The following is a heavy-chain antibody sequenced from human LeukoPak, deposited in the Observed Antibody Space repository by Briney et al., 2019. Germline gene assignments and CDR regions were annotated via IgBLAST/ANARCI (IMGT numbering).Heavy chain of an antibody. CDR1: GYSISSGYY. CDR3: AGYMRLRDYGGNSYDY. J-gene: IGHJ4*02. Sequence: PSETLSLTCTVSGYSISSGYYWGWIRQPPGKGLEWIGSIYHSGSTYYNPSLKSRVTISVDTSKNQFSLKLSSVTAADTAVYYCAGYMRLRDYGGNSYDYWGQGTLVTVSS. CDR2: IYHSGST. V-gene: IGHV4-38-2*02. D-gene: IGHD4-23*01.